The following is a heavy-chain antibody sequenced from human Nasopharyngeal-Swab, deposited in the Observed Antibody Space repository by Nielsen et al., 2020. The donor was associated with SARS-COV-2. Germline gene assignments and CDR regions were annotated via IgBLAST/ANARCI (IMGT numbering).Heavy chain of an antibody. CDR1: GFTFSPYT. Sequence: GESLKISCAASGFTFSPYTMNWVRQAPGKGLEWVSSISGSSSYIYYADSVKGRFTISRDNAKNSLYLQMNSLRAEDTAVYYCARDEGAGWYYYDSSGYYSFDYWGQGTLVTVSS. J-gene: IGHJ4*02. V-gene: IGHV3-21*01. CDR3: ARDEGAGWYYYDSSGYYSFDY. CDR2: ISGSSSYI. D-gene: IGHD3-22*01.